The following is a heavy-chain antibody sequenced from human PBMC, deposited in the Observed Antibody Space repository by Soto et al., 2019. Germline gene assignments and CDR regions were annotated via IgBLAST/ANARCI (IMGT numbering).Heavy chain of an antibody. CDR3: ARQPYDTSHYFDY. D-gene: IGHD3-22*01. CDR1: GSSISNYY. J-gene: IGHJ4*02. Sequence: PSQTLSLTCTVSGSSISNYYWSWTRQPPGKGLEWIGSMYYSGSTDYNPSLKSRVTISVDTSRIHFSLKLISVTAADTAVYYCARQPYDTSHYFDYWGEGTLVTVSS. CDR2: MYYSGST. V-gene: IGHV4-59*05.